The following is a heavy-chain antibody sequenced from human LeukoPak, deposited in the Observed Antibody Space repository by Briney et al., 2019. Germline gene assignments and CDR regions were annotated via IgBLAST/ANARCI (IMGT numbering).Heavy chain of an antibody. J-gene: IGHJ4*02. CDR3: ARGRPPKYYFDS. V-gene: IGHV3-23*01. CDR1: GFTFSTYA. D-gene: IGHD1-14*01. Sequence: GGSLRLSCAASGFTFSTYAISWVRQAPGKGLEGVSGVSGSGDNTYYADSVKGRFTVSRDNSKSTVYLQMNSLRVDDTAVYYCARGRPPKYYFDSWGQGTLVTVSS. CDR2: VSGSGDNT.